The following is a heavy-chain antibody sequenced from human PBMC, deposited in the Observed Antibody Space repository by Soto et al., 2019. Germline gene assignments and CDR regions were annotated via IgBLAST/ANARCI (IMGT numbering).Heavy chain of an antibody. D-gene: IGHD3-10*01. V-gene: IGHV4-34*01. CDR1: GGSFSGYY. CDR2: INHSGST. Sequence: PSETLSLTCAVYGGSFSGYYWSWIRQPPGKGLEWIGEINHSGSTNYNPSLKSRVTISVDTSKNQFSLKLSSVTAADTAVYYCESGINMVRGYYYGLDVWGQGTTATVSS. CDR3: ESGINMVRGYYYGLDV. J-gene: IGHJ6*02.